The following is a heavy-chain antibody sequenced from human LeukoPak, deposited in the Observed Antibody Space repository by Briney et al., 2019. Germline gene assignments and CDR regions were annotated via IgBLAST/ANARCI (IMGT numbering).Heavy chain of an antibody. Sequence: ASLKCSWAAPCYSSNTYAITRERQAPEQRREWIGCRSPYSGDPNYAQTLQGRVTMTTDTSTSTAYMELGSLTSDDTAVYYCARDSVIVPTGMGGVSSLNALDFWGEGTLVTVSS. V-gene: IGHV1-18*01. J-gene: IGHJ4*02. CDR2: RSPYSGDP. CDR1: CYSSNTYA. CDR3: ARDSVIVPTGMGGVSSLNALDF. D-gene: IGHD2/OR15-2a*01.